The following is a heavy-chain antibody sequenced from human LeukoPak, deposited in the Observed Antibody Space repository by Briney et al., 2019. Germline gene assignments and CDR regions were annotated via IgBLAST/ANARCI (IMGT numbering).Heavy chain of an antibody. CDR2: IYYSGST. Sequence: PSETLSLTCTVSGGSISSYYWSWVRQPPGKGLEWIGYIYYSGSTNYNPSLKSRVTISVDTSKNQFSLKLSSVTAADTAVYYCARGGSSWYGPSPSFDYWGQGTLVTVSS. V-gene: IGHV4-59*01. CDR1: GGSISSYY. J-gene: IGHJ4*02. CDR3: ARGGSSWYGPSPSFDY. D-gene: IGHD6-13*01.